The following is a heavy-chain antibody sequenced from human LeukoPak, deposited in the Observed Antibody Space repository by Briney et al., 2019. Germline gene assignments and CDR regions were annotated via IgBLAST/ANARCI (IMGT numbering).Heavy chain of an antibody. J-gene: IGHJ4*02. CDR3: ARKSASGNYPLDY. CDR2: IKDDGSGK. V-gene: IGHV3-7*03. CDR1: GFTFSNYW. Sequence: GGSLRLSCAASGFTFSNYWMSWVRQAPGKGLEWVANIKDDGSGKYYVDSLKGRFTISRDNAKNTVFLQMSSLRAEDTALYYCARKSASGNYPLDYWGQGTLVTVSS. D-gene: IGHD3-10*01.